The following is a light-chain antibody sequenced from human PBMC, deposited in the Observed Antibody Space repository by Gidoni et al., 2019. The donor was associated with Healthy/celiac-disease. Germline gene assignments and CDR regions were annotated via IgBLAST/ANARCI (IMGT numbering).Light chain of an antibody. CDR2: EVS. Sequence: LVDPASVSGSPGQSITISCTGTSSDVGSYNLVSWYQQHPGKAPKLMIYEVSKRPSGVSNRFSGSKSGNTASLTISGLQAEDEADYYCCSYAGSSTHVVFGGGTKLTVL. CDR1: SSDVGSYNL. V-gene: IGLV2-23*02. CDR3: CSYAGSSTHVV. J-gene: IGLJ2*01.